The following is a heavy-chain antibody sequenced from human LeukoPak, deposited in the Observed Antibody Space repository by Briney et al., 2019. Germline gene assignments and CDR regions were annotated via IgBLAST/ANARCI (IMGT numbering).Heavy chain of an antibody. D-gene: IGHD5-24*01. CDR3: ARGGRDGYNP. Sequence: GGSLRLSCAASGFTFSSYAMSWVRQAPGKGLEWVSAISGSGGSTYYADSVKGRFTISRDNSKNTLYLQMNTLRAEDTAVYFCARGGRDGYNPWGQGTLVTVSS. CDR1: GFTFSSYA. CDR2: ISGSGGST. V-gene: IGHV3-23*01. J-gene: IGHJ5*02.